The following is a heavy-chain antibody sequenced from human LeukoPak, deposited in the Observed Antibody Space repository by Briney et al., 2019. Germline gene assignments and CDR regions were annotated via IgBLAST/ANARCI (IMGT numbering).Heavy chain of an antibody. CDR3: ARVGERDYSSGWFDY. CDR2: IKQDGTLK. CDR1: GFTFSSYW. Sequence: HSGGSLRLSCAASGFTFSSYWMSWVRQAPGKGLEWVANIKQDGTLKHYVDSVKGRFTISRDNAKNSLYLQMNSLRAEDTAVYYCARVGERDYSSGWFDYWGQGTLVTVSS. J-gene: IGHJ4*02. D-gene: IGHD6-19*01. V-gene: IGHV3-7*01.